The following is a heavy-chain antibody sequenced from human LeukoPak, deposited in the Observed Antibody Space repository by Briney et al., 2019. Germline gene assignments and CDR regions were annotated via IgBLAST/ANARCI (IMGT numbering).Heavy chain of an antibody. D-gene: IGHD4-23*01. CDR3: ARGGHDYGGNPAYYYYYGMDV. V-gene: IGHV1-18*01. J-gene: IGHJ6*02. Sequence: ASVKVSCKASGYTFTSYGISWVRQAPGQGLEWVGWISAYNGKTNYAQKLQGRVTMTTDTSTSTAYMELRSLRSDDTAVYYCARGGHDYGGNPAYYYYYGMDVWGQGTTVTVSS. CDR1: GYTFTSYG. CDR2: ISAYNGKT.